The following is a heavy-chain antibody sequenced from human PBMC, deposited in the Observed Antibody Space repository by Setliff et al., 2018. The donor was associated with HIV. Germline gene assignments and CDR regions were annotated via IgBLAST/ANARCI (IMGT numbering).Heavy chain of an antibody. CDR3: AKPRRYNTYYFDH. J-gene: IGHJ4*02. D-gene: IGHD3-3*01. Sequence: GGSLRLSCAASGFTFRSYWVSWVRQAPGKGLEWVSIASPSGGTTYYADSVKGRFTISRDNSKSTLYLQMNSLKTEDTAVYYCAKPRRYNTYYFDHWGQGTLVTVSS. CDR1: GFTFRSYW. CDR2: ASPSGGTT. V-gene: IGHV3-23*01.